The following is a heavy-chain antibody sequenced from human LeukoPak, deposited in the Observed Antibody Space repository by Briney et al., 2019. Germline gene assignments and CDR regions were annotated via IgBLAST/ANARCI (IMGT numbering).Heavy chain of an antibody. CDR1: GGSISSGDYY. V-gene: IGHV4-30-4*01. Sequence: SETPSLTCTVSGGSISSGDYYWSWIRQPPGKGLEWIGYIYYSGSTYYNPSLKSRVTISVDTSKNQFSLKLSSVTAADTAVYYCARLQIVATTMSWFDPWGQGTLVTVSS. J-gene: IGHJ5*02. CDR3: ARLQIVATTMSWFDP. D-gene: IGHD5-12*01. CDR2: IYYSGST.